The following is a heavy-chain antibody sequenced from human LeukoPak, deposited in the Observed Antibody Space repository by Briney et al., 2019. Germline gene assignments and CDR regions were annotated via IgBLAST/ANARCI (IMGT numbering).Heavy chain of an antibody. D-gene: IGHD3-16*01. CDR3: AKEITFGGVVDY. CDR1: GFTFSSYG. V-gene: IGHV3-23*01. J-gene: IGHJ4*02. Sequence: GGSLRLSCAASGFTFSSYGMNWVRQAPGKGLEWVSGIGSDGSTFFADSVKGRFSISRDNSKYTLYLQMNSLRAEDTAVYYCAKEITFGGVVDYWGQGTLVTVSS. CDR2: IGSDGST.